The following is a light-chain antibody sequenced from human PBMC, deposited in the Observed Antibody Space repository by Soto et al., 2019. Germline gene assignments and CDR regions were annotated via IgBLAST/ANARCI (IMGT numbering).Light chain of an antibody. CDR3: QQYGSSPRT. V-gene: IGKV3-20*01. CDR2: DAS. J-gene: IGKJ1*01. Sequence: EIVMTQSPATLSVSPGGRATLSCRASQSVSNYLAWYQQKPGQAPRLLIYDASSRATGIPDRFSGSGSGTDFTLTISRLEPEDFAVYYCQQYGSSPRTFGQGTKVDI. CDR1: QSVSNY.